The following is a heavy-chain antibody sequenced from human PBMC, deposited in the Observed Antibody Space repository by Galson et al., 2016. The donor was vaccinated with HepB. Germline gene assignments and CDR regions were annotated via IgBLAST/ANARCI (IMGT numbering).Heavy chain of an antibody. CDR1: GVSISGYY. Sequence: SETLSLTCTVSGVSISGYYWSWIRQPAGKGLEWVGRFYSSGSTNYNPDLKSRVTMSVDTSKNQFSLKLTSVTAADTAVYYCARAGSSGWFLFWGQGAQVTVSS. CDR2: FYSSGST. CDR3: ARAGSSGWFLF. V-gene: IGHV4-4*07. D-gene: IGHD6-19*01. J-gene: IGHJ5*01.